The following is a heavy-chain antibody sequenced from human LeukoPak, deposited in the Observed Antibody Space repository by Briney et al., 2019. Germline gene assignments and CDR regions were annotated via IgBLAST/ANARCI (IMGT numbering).Heavy chain of an antibody. CDR2: ISSSSSTI. J-gene: IGHJ5*02. CDR1: GFTFSSYS. D-gene: IGHD1-26*01. V-gene: IGHV3-48*01. Sequence: GGSLRLSCAASGFTFSSYSMNWVRQAPGKGLEWVSYISSSSSTIYYADSVKGRFTISRDNAKNSLYLQMNSMKTEDTAVYYCARGGGLWEPNWFDPWGQGTLVTVSS. CDR3: ARGGGLWEPNWFDP.